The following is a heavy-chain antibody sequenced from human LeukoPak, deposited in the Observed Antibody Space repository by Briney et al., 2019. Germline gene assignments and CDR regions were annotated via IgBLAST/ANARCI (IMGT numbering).Heavy chain of an antibody. CDR1: GYSINSGYY. V-gene: IGHV4-38-2*02. CDR2: VSHSGTT. D-gene: IGHD4-23*01. CDR3: ARTPYGANSCADY. Sequence: SETLSLTCTVSGYSINSGYYWGCIRQPPGKGLEWIGAVSHSGTTYYNPSLKSRVTISIDASKNQFSLKLSSVTAADTAVYFCARTPYGANSCADYWGQGSLVTVSS. J-gene: IGHJ4*02.